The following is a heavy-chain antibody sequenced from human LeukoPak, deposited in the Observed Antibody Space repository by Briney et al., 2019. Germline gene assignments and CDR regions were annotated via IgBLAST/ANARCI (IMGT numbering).Heavy chain of an antibody. CDR3: ARDRGLGPGDFDY. D-gene: IGHD3-16*01. CDR2: INPNSGGT. Sequence: GASVKVSCKASGYTFTGYYMHWVRQAPGQGLEWMGWINPNSGGTNYAQKFQGRATMTRDTSISTAYMELSRLRSDDTAVYYCARDRGLGPGDFDYWGQGTLVTVSS. V-gene: IGHV1-2*02. J-gene: IGHJ4*02. CDR1: GYTFTGYY.